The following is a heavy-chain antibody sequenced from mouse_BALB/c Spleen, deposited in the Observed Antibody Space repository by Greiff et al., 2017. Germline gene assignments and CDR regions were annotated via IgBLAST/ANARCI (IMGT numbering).Heavy chain of an antibody. J-gene: IGHJ1*01. CDR3: ARSVRYFDV. Sequence: EVHLVESGGGLVKPGGSLKLSCAASGFTFSSYAMSWVRQSPEKRLEWVAEISSGGSYTYYPDTVTGRFTISRDNAKNTLYLEMSSLRSEDTAMYYCARSVRYFDVWGAGTTVTVSS. CDR2: ISSGGSYT. V-gene: IGHV5-9-4*01. D-gene: IGHD6-1*01. CDR1: GFTFSSYA.